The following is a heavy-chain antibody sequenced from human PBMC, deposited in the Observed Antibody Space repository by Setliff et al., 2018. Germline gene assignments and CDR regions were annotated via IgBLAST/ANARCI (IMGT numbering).Heavy chain of an antibody. V-gene: IGHV3-7*01. Sequence: GGSLRLSCAASGFTFDDYGMSWVRQAPGKGLEWVANIKQDGSEKYYVDSVKGRFTISRDNAKNSLYLQMNSLRAEDTAVYYCARGDRWGYSYGPYYYGMDVWGQGTTVTVSS. CDR1: GFTFDDYG. CDR3: ARGDRWGYSYGPYYYGMDV. J-gene: IGHJ6*02. D-gene: IGHD5-18*01. CDR2: IKQDGSEK.